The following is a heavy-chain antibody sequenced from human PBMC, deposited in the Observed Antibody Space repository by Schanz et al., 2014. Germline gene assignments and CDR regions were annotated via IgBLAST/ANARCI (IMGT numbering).Heavy chain of an antibody. D-gene: IGHD4-17*01. CDR3: AIHCGDRPS. V-gene: IGHV1-8*01. CDR2: MNPTTGNR. J-gene: IGHJ4*02. Sequence: QVQLVQSGAEVKKPGASVRVSCKASGYSFTTYDVNWVRQATGQGLEWMGWMNPTTGNRVYAQNFQGGVPTTRAASLKPSCMEMTDLNFEDAGGYYSAIHCGDRPSWGQGTLIAVSS. CDR1: GYSFTTYD.